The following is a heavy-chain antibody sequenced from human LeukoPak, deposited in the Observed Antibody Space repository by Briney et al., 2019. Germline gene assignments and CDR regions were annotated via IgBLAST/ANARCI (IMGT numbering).Heavy chain of an antibody. J-gene: IGHJ3*02. CDR1: GGSISSSSYY. CDR2: IYYSGST. Sequence: PSETLSLTCTVSGGSISSSSYYWGWIRLPPGKGLEWIGSIYYSGSTYYNPSLKSRVTISVDTSKNQFSLKLSSVTAADTAVYYCARGYCSSTSCSSDDAFDIWGQGTMVTVSS. CDR3: ARGYCSSTSCSSDDAFDI. V-gene: IGHV4-39*07. D-gene: IGHD2-2*01.